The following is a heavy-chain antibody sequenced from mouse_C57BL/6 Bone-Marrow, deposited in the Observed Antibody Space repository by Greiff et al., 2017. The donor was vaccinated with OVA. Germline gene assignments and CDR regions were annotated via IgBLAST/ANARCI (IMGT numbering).Heavy chain of an antibody. D-gene: IGHD1-1*01. CDR3: ARDEITTRYFDV. J-gene: IGHJ1*03. CDR1: GFTFSSYA. Sequence: DVKLVESGGGLVKPGGSLKLSCAASGFTFSSYAMSWVRQTPEKRLEWVATISDGGSYTYYPDNVKGRFTISRDNAKNNLYLQMSHLKSEDTAMYYCARDEITTRYFDVWGTGTTVTVSS. V-gene: IGHV5-4*01. CDR2: ISDGGSYT.